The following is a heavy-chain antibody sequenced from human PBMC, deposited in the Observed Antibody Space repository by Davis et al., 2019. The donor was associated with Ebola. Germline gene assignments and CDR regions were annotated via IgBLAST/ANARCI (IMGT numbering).Heavy chain of an antibody. CDR1: GYTFTGYY. V-gene: IGHV1-2*04. D-gene: IGHD3-16*02. CDR2: INPNSGGT. Sequence: ASVKVSCKASGYTFTGYYMHWVRQAPGQGLEWMGWINPNSGGTNYAQKFQGWVTMTRDTSISTAYMELSRLRSDDTAVYYCARDHVARLGELSLYYYYGMDVWGQGTTVTVSS. J-gene: IGHJ6*02. CDR3: ARDHVARLGELSLYYYYGMDV.